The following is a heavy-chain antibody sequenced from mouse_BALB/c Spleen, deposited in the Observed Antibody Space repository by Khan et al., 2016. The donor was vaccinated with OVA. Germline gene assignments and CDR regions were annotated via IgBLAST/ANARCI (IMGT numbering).Heavy chain of an antibody. Sequence: EVQLQESGPGLVKPSQSLSLTCTVTGYSITSDYAWNWIRHFPGNKLEWMGYISYSGSTSYNPSLKSRISITRDTSKNEFFLQLSSVTTGDTTTXYWARSRGCDYDAWLAFWGQGTLVTVSA. V-gene: IGHV3-2*02. CDR1: GYSITSDYA. CDR2: ISYSGST. CDR3: ARSRGCDYDAWLAF. J-gene: IGHJ3*01. D-gene: IGHD2-4*01.